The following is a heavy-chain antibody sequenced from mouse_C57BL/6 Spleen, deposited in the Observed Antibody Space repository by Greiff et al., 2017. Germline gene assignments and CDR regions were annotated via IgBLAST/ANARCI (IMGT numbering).Heavy chain of an antibody. CDR1: GYTFTSSW. D-gene: IGHD2-5*01. J-gene: IGHJ2*01. CDR2: IDPSDSYT. V-gene: IGHV1-69*01. CDR3: ARWHSNRGYYFDY. Sequence: QVQLQQPGAELVMPGASVKLSCKASGYTFTSSWMHWVKQRPGQGLEWIGEIDPSDSYTNYNQKFKGKSTLTVDKSSSTAYMQLSSLTSEDSAVYYCARWHSNRGYYFDYWGQGTTLTVSS.